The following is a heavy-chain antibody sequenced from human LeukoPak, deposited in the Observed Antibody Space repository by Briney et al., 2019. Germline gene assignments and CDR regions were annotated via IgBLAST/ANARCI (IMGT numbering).Heavy chain of an antibody. V-gene: IGHV1-69*06. CDR1: GGTFSSYA. J-gene: IGHJ4*02. Sequence: RASVKVSCKASGGTFSSYAISWVRQAPGQGLEWMGGIIPIFGTTNYAQKFQGRVTITADKSTSTAYMELSSLRSEDTAVYYCARGHSRDTAMVTFDYWGQGTLVTVSS. CDR2: IIPIFGTT. CDR3: ARGHSRDTAMVTFDY. D-gene: IGHD5-18*01.